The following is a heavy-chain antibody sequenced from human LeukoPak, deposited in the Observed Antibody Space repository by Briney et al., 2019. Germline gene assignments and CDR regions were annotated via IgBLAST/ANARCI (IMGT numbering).Heavy chain of an antibody. J-gene: IGHJ5*02. Sequence: SETLPLTCAVYGGSLSGYYWSWIRQPPGKGLEWIGEINHSGSTNYNPSLKSRVTISVDTSKNQFSLKLSSVTAADTAVYYCARRRLPNWFDPWGQGTLVTVSS. CDR3: ARRRLPNWFDP. CDR1: GGSLSGYY. CDR2: INHSGST. D-gene: IGHD2-21*02. V-gene: IGHV4-34*01.